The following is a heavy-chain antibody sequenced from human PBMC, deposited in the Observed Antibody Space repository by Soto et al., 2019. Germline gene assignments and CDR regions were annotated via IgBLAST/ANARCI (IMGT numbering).Heavy chain of an antibody. V-gene: IGHV1-69*01. CDR2: IIPISGTA. Sequence: QVQLVQSGAEVKKPGSSVKVSCKASGGTFSSYAISWVRQAPGQGLEWMGGIIPISGTANYAQKFQGRVTITADESTSTGYMELSSLRSEDTAVYYCARSQGSSTSLEIYYYYYYGMDVWGLGTTVTVSS. CDR1: GGTFSSYA. CDR3: ARSQGSSTSLEIYYYYYYGMDV. D-gene: IGHD2-2*01. J-gene: IGHJ6*02.